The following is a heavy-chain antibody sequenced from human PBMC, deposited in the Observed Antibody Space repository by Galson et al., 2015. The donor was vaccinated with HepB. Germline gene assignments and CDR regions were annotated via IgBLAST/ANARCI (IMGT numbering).Heavy chain of an antibody. CDR1: GFTFSSYW. J-gene: IGHJ3*02. CDR2: IKQDGSEK. D-gene: IGHD3-22*01. V-gene: IGHV3-7*03. CDR3: ARPPYYDSSGYNAFDI. Sequence: SLRLSCAASGFTFSSYWMSRVRQAPGKGLEWVANIKQDGSEKYYVDSVKGRFTISRDNAKNSLYLQMNSLRAEDTAVYYCARPPYYDSSGYNAFDIWGQGTMGTGSS.